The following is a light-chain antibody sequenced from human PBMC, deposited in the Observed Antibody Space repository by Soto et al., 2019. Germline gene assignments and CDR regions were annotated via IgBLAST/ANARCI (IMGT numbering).Light chain of an antibody. CDR1: QSVSSN. CDR3: QQRSNWPIT. J-gene: IGKJ5*01. Sequence: DIVLTQSPGPLSFSPVDRARLSFRASQSVSSNFLAWYQQKPGQAPRLLIYDASNRATGIPARFSGGGSGTDFTLTISSLEPEDFAVYYCQQRSNWPITFGQGTRLEN. V-gene: IGKV3-11*01. CDR2: DAS.